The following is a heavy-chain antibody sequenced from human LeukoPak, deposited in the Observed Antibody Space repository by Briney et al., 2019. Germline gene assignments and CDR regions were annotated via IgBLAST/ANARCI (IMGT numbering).Heavy chain of an antibody. CDR1: GFTVSDNY. D-gene: IGHD2-15*01. CDR2: IYSGGST. CDR3: AKVDKGYCSGGSCYGVFDI. V-gene: IGHV3-53*01. J-gene: IGHJ3*02. Sequence: PGGPLRLSCAASGFTVSDNYMSWVRQAPGKGLEWVSVIYSGGSTFYGDSVKGRFTISRDNSKNTLYLQMNSLRAEDTAVYYCAKVDKGYCSGGSCYGVFDIWGQGTMVTVSS.